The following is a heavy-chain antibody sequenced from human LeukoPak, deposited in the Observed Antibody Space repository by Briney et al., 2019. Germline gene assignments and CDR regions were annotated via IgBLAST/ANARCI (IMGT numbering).Heavy chain of an antibody. D-gene: IGHD3-9*01. CDR3: ARGIPSAYDILTGYSDY. J-gene: IGHJ4*02. V-gene: IGHV1-8*01. CDR2: MNPNSGNT. CDR1: GYTFTSYD. Sequence: ASVKVSCKASGYTFTSYDINWVRQATGQGLEWMGWMNPNSGNTGYAQKFQGRVTMTRNTSISTAYMELSSLRSEDTAVYYCARGIPSAYDILTGYSDYWGQGTLVTVSS.